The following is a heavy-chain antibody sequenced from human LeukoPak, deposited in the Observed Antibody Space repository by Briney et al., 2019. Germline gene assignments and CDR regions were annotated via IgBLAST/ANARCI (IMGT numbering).Heavy chain of an antibody. CDR3: TRSLWFGELLFLTRFDY. J-gene: IGHJ4*02. CDR2: IRSKAYGGTT. CDR1: GFTFGDYA. D-gene: IGHD3-10*01. V-gene: IGHV3-49*03. Sequence: GGSLRLSCTASGFTFGDYAVSWFRQAPGKGLEWVGFIRSKAYGGTTEYAASVKGRFTISRDDSKSIAYLQMNSLKTEDTAVYYCTRSLWFGELLFLTRFDYWGQGTLVTVSS.